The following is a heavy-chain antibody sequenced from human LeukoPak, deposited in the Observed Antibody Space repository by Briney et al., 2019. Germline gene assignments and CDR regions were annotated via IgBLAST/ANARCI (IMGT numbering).Heavy chain of an antibody. CDR2: IYYSGST. J-gene: IGHJ6*02. CDR3: ATGYITLYGMDV. D-gene: IGHD6-13*01. V-gene: IGHV4-39*01. Sequence: SETLSLTCTVSGGSISSSSYYWGWIRQPPGKGLEWIGSIYYSGSTYYNPSLKSRVTISVDTSKNQFSLKLSSVTAADTAVYYCATGYITLYGMDVWGQGTTVTVSS. CDR1: GGSISSSSYY.